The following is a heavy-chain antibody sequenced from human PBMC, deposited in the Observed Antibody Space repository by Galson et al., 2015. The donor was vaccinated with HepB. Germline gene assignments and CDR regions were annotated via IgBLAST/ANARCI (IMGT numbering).Heavy chain of an antibody. V-gene: IGHV3-21*04. CDR3: ARVEYSSGWLDLDV. Sequence: SLRLSCAASGFTFSTYRMTWVRQAPGKGLEWVSSISTSGIYRYYADSVKGRCTMSRDNAKNSLYLQMNSLRAEDTAVYYCARVEYSSGWLDLDVWGQGTTVTVSS. CDR1: GFTFSTYR. CDR2: ISTSGIYR. D-gene: IGHD6-19*01. J-gene: IGHJ6*02.